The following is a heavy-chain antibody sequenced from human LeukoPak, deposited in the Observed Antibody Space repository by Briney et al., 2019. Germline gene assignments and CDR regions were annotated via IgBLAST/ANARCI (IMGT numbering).Heavy chain of an antibody. CDR2: MNPNSGNT. V-gene: IGHV1-8*01. CDR3: ARAPGQSPPDYYYYYYYMDV. J-gene: IGHJ6*03. Sequence: ASVKVSCKASGYTFTSYDINWVRQATGQGLEWMGWMNPNSGNTGYAQKFQGRVTMTRNTSISTAYMELSSLRSEDTAVYYCARAPGQSPPDYYYYYYYMDVWGKGTTVTVSS. CDR1: GYTFTSYD. D-gene: IGHD1-14*01.